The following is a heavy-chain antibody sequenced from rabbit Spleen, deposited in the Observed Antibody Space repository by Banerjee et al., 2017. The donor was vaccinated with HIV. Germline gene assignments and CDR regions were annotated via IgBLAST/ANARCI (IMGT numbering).Heavy chain of an antibody. V-gene: IGHV1S40*01. CDR1: GFDFSNKAV. J-gene: IGHJ4*01. D-gene: IGHD8-1*01. CDR3: ARDAGSGPYIDGYFNL. Sequence: QPLVESGGGLVTPGASLTLTCKASGFDFSNKAVMCWVRQAPGKGLEWIACINAITGKAVYANWAKGRSTFSKTSSTTVTLQMTSLTVADTATYFCARDAGSGPYIDGYFNLWGQGTRVTVS. CDR2: INAITGKA.